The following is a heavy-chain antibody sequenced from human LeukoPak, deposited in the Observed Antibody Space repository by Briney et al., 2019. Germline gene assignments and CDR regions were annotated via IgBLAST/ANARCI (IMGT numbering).Heavy chain of an antibody. V-gene: IGHV3-15*01. D-gene: IGHD4-11*01. CDR1: GFTFSNAW. CDR2: IKSKTDGGTT. Sequence: GGSLRLSCAASGFTFSNAWMSWVRQAPGKGLEWVGRIKSKTDGGTTDYAAPVKGRFTISRDDSKNTLYLQMNSLKTEDAAVYYCTTDGEYSNYGAEAFDIWGQGTMVTVSS. CDR3: TTDGEYSNYGAEAFDI. J-gene: IGHJ3*02.